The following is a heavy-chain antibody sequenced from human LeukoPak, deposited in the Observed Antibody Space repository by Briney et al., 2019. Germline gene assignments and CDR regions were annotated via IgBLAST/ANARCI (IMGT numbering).Heavy chain of an antibody. Sequence: ASVKVSCKASGYTFTSYGISWVRQAPGQGLEWMGWISAYNGNTNYAQELQGRVTMTTDTSTSTAYMELRSLRSDDTAVYYCAREFHYDILTGFDYWGQGTLVTVSS. J-gene: IGHJ4*02. CDR1: GYTFTSYG. CDR2: ISAYNGNT. CDR3: AREFHYDILTGFDY. V-gene: IGHV1-18*01. D-gene: IGHD3-9*01.